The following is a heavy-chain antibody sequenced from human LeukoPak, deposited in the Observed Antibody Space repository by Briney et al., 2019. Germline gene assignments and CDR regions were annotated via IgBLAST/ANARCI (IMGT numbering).Heavy chain of an antibody. CDR3: AGHKQKIGARFYFDY. CDR2: IYYSGST. CDR1: GGSISSYY. D-gene: IGHD3-3*01. V-gene: IGHV4-59*08. Sequence: SETLSLTCTVSGGSISSYYWSWIRQPPGKGQERIGYIYYSGSTNYNPSLKSRVTISVDTSKNQFSLKLSSVTAADTAVYYCAGHKQKIGARFYFDYWGQGTLVTVSS. J-gene: IGHJ4*02.